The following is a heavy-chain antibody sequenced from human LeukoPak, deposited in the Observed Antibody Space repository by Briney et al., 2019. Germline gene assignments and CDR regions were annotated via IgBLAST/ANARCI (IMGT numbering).Heavy chain of an antibody. D-gene: IGHD3-16*02. Sequence: PGGSLRLSCAASGFTFSSYWMSWVRQAPGKGLEWVANIKQDGREKYYVDSVKGRFTISRDNAKNSLYLQMNSLRAEDTAVYYCVGSDTIGYTPREWDYWFFDLWGRGTLVTVSS. J-gene: IGHJ2*01. CDR1: GFTFSSYW. CDR2: IKQDGREK. CDR3: VGSDTIGYTPREWDYWFFDL. V-gene: IGHV3-7*01.